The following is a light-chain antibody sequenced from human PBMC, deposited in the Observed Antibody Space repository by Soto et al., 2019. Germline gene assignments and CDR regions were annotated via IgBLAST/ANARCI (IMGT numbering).Light chain of an antibody. CDR1: QSVSSSY. J-gene: IGKJ1*01. Sequence: EIVLTQSPGTLCLSPGERATLSCRASQSVSSSYLAWYQQKPGQAPRLLIYGASSRATGIPDRFSGSGSGTDFTLTISRLEPEDFAVYYCQQYGSSLRTFGQGTKVEIK. CDR3: QQYGSSLRT. V-gene: IGKV3-20*01. CDR2: GAS.